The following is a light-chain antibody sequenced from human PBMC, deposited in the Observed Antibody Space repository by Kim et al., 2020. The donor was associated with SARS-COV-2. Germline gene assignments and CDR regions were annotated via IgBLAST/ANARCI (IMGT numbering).Light chain of an antibody. CDR3: QQRSNWPQYT. J-gene: IGKJ2*01. CDR1: QSVSSY. Sequence: LSPGERATLSCRASQSVSSYVAWYQQQPGQAPRLLIYDASNRATGIPARFSGRGSGTDFTLTISSLEPEDFAVYYCQQRSNWPQYTFGQGTKLEI. V-gene: IGKV3-11*01. CDR2: DAS.